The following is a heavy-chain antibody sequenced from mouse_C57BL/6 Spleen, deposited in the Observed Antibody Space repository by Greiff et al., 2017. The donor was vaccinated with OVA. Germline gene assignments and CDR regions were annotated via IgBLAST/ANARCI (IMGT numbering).Heavy chain of an antibody. Sequence: VQLQQPGAELVMPGASVKLSCKASGYTFTSYWMHWVKQRPGQGLEWIGEIDPSDSYTNYNQKFKGKSTLTVDKSSSQAYMQLSSLTSEDSAVYYCARSAAQVPYDWGQGTTLTVSS. CDR2: IDPSDSYT. V-gene: IGHV1-69*01. CDR1: GYTFTSYW. D-gene: IGHD3-2*02. J-gene: IGHJ2*01. CDR3: ARSAAQVPYD.